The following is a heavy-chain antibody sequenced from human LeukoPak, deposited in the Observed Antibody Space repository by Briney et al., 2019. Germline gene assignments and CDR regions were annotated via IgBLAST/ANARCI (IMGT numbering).Heavy chain of an antibody. Sequence: PSETLSLTCTVSGGSISNYYWGWIRQPPGKGLEWIGSIYHIGSTYYNPSLKSRVTISVDTSKNQFSLRLSSVTAADTAVYYCARDLAPRYNWNYGIFDYWGQGTLVTVSS. D-gene: IGHD1-7*01. CDR2: IYHIGST. J-gene: IGHJ4*02. V-gene: IGHV4-38-2*02. CDR1: GGSISNYY. CDR3: ARDLAPRYNWNYGIFDY.